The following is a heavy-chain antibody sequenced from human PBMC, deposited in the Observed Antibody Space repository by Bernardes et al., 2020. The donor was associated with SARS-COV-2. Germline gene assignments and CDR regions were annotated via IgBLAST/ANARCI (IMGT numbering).Heavy chain of an antibody. CDR1: GFTFSSYW. Sequence: GGSLRLSCAASGFTFSSYWMSWVRQAPGKGLEWVANIKQDGSEKYYVDSVKGRFTISRDNAKNSLYLQMNSLRAEDTAVYYCARVPGRDYYYYYGMDVWGQRTTVTVSS. CDR3: ARVPGRDYYYYYGMDV. V-gene: IGHV3-7*01. CDR2: IKQDGSEK. D-gene: IGHD2-8*02. J-gene: IGHJ6*02.